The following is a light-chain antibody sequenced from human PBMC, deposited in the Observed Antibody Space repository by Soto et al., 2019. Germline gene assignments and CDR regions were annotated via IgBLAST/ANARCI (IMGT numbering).Light chain of an antibody. Sequence: QSALTKPASVSGSPGQSITISCTGTSSDVGGYNYVSWYQQHPGKAPKLMIYEVSNRPSGVSNRFSGSKSGNTASLTISGLQAEDEADYYCSSYTSSSTPRVVFGGGTKVTVL. CDR3: SSYTSSSTPRVV. J-gene: IGLJ3*02. CDR2: EVS. V-gene: IGLV2-14*01. CDR1: SSDVGGYNY.